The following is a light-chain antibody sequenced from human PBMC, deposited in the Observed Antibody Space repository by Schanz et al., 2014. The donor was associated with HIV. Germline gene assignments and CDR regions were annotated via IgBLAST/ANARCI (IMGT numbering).Light chain of an antibody. CDR2: EVK. Sequence: QSALTQPPSVSGSPGQSVTISCTGTSSDVGAYDRVSWYQQPPGTAPKLIVYEVKNRPSGVPGRFSGSKSGNTASLTISGLQAEDEADYYCSSFAGNNKLLFGGGTKLTVL. J-gene: IGLJ2*01. CDR3: SSFAGNNKLL. CDR1: SSDVGAYDR. V-gene: IGLV2-18*02.